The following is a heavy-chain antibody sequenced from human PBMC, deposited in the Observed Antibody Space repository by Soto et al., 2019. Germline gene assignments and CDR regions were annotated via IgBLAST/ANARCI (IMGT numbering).Heavy chain of an antibody. CDR1: GYTFTSYY. V-gene: IGHV1-46*01. J-gene: IGHJ4*02. CDR3: ARDLQSPAQYYFDY. CDR2: INPSGGST. D-gene: IGHD4-4*01. Sequence: QVQLVQSGAEVKKPGASVKVSCKASGYTFTSYYMHWVRKAPGQELEWMGIINPSGGSTSYAQKVQGRVATTRDTSTSTVYMELSSLRSEDTAVYYCARDLQSPAQYYFDYWGQGTLVTVSS.